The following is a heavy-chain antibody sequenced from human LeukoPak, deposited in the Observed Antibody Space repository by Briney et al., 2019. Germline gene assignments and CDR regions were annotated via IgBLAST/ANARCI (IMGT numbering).Heavy chain of an antibody. V-gene: IGHV3-74*01. J-gene: IGHJ4*02. D-gene: IGHD6-19*01. CDR2: INTDGTVT. CDR3: ATKQWPDSPPDS. Sequence: GGSLRLSCAASGFTFSKYWMLWVRQAPGKGLESVSRINTDGTVTTYADSVKGRFTVSRDNADNTMFLQMNSVRDEDTAVYYCATKQWPDSPPDSWGQGNPVRVSS. CDR1: GFTFSKYW.